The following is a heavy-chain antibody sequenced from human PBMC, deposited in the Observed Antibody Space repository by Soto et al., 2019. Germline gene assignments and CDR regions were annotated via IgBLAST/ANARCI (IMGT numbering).Heavy chain of an antibody. V-gene: IGHV4-30-2*01. CDR2: IYHSGST. CDR1: GGSISSGGYS. CDR3: ARAGGLGAVAVDY. Sequence: QLQLQESGSGLVKPSQTLSLTCAVSGGSISSGGYSWSWIRQPPGKGLEWIGYIYHSGSTYYNPSLKSRVAISVDRSKNQFSLKLSSVTAADTAVYYCARAGGLGAVAVDYWGQGTLVTVSS. D-gene: IGHD6-19*01. J-gene: IGHJ4*02.